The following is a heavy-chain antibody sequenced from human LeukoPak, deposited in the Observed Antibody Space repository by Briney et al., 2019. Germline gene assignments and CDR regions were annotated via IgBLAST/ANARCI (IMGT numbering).Heavy chain of an antibody. V-gene: IGHV3-23*01. J-gene: IGHJ4*02. CDR1: EFIFSSYA. Sequence: GGSLRLSCAASEFIFSSYAMTWVRQAPGKGLEWVSTISGSGGSTYYAGSVKGRFTISRDNFKNTLYLQMNSLRAEDTAVYYCAKDRRTFGGVIVREYYLDYWGQGTLVTVSS. CDR2: ISGSGGST. CDR3: AKDRRTFGGVIVREYYLDY. D-gene: IGHD3-16*02.